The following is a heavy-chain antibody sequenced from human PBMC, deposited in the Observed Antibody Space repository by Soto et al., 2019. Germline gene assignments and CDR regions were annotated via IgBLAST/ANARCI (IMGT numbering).Heavy chain of an antibody. CDR2: ISGYNGNT. Sequence: QVQVVQSGDEVKKPGASVKVSCKASGYTFTNYGFSWVRQAPGQGLEWMGWISGYNGNTKYAEKFQGRVTMTTDTSTSTAHMESRSLRSDDTAVYYCAREGQAPYYYYGMDVWGQGTAVTVSS. CDR1: GYTFTNYG. J-gene: IGHJ6*02. V-gene: IGHV1-18*01. CDR3: AREGQAPYYYYGMDV.